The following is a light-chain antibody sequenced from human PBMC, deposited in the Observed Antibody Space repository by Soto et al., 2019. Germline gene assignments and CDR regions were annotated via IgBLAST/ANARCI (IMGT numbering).Light chain of an antibody. J-gene: IGKJ4*01. CDR2: GAS. Sequence: EIVLTQSPGTLSLSPGERATLSCRASQSVRSSHLAWYQQMPGQAPRLLIYGASNRATGIPDRFSGSGSGTDFTLTISRREPEDFAVYYCQQYSSSPLTFGGGNNVEIK. CDR1: QSVRSSH. V-gene: IGKV3-20*01. CDR3: QQYSSSPLT.